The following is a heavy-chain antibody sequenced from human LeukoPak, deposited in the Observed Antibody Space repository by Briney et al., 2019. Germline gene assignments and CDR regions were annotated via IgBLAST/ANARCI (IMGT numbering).Heavy chain of an antibody. CDR3: ANIDAGWHGPLAPPPSSNY. V-gene: IGHV3-30*02. CDR1: GFTFSSYG. J-gene: IGHJ4*02. Sequence: GGSLRLSCAASGFTFSSYGMHWVRQAPGKGLEWVAFIRYDGSNKYYADSVKGRFTISRDNSKNTLYLQMNSLRAEDTAVYYCANIDAGWHGPLAPPPSSNYWGQGTLVTVSS. D-gene: IGHD6-19*01. CDR2: IRYDGSNK.